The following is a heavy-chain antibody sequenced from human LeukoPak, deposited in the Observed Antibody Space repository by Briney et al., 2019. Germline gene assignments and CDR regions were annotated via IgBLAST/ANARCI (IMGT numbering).Heavy chain of an antibody. J-gene: IGHJ3*02. CDR1: GFTFSNSA. D-gene: IGHD3-10*01. CDR2: IRGSGDST. Sequence: GGSVRLSCAASGFTFSNSAMSWVRQAPGKGLEWGSSIRGSGDSTFYADCVKGRFTIYRDNSKNTLSLQMNSLRAEDTAVYYCAVYGSGNAFDIWGQGTMVTVAS. V-gene: IGHV3-23*01. CDR3: AVYGSGNAFDI.